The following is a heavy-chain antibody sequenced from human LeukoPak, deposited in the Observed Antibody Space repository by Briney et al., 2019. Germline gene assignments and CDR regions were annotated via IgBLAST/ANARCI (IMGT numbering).Heavy chain of an antibody. CDR1: GGTFSRFA. Sequence: ASVKVSCKASGGTFSRFAISWVRQAPGQGLEWMGGVIAIFGTVNYAQKFQDRVTITADESTSTVYMELSSLRSEDTAVYYCARGLDSSGYYAPWGQGTLVTVSS. J-gene: IGHJ5*02. CDR3: ARGLDSSGYYAP. D-gene: IGHD3-22*01. CDR2: VIAIFGTV. V-gene: IGHV1-69*13.